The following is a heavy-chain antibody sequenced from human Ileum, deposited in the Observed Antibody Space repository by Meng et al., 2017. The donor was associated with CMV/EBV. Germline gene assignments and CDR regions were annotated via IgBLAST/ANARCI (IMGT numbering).Heavy chain of an antibody. CDR2: TWYGSKWYY. CDR1: DSVSISTES. D-gene: IGHD3-10*01. Sequence: QVQPHRSGPGLLKPSQTLPPTCAGDSVSISTESWNWIRQSPSRGLEWLGRTWYGSKWYYEYAVSVKSRITIIPDTSQNQISLQLNSVTPDDTAVYYCTYGWPLKYWGQGSLVTVSS. J-gene: IGHJ4*02. CDR3: TYGWPLKY. V-gene: IGHV6-1*01.